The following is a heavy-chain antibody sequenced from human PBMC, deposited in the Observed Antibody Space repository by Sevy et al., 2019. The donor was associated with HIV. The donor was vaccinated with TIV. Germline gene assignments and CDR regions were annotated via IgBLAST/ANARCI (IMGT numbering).Heavy chain of an antibody. D-gene: IGHD6-19*01. V-gene: IGHV1-46*03. CDR3: VRAAVAGLGSYDFDY. CDR2: INPRDGST. CDR1: GYTFTSYY. Sequence: ASVKVSCKASGYTFTSYYMHWVRQAPGQGLEWMGIINPRDGSTRNAQKFQGRVTMTRDTSTSTVYMELSSLRSEDTAVYYCVRAAVAGLGSYDFDYWGQGTLVTVSS. J-gene: IGHJ4*02.